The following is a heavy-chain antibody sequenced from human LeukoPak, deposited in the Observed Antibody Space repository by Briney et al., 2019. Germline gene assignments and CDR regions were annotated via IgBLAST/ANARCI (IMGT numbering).Heavy chain of an antibody. CDR3: ATVGVVVPTSMNYYYMHI. V-gene: IGHV4-59*01. J-gene: IGHJ6*03. CDR2: IYDSGNT. CDR1: AGSFPNY. Sequence: SETLSLTCTMSAGSFPNYWSWVRQPPGKEVEWIAYIYDSGNTIYNASLRSRVTASIDRSRKQISLQMRFVTAADTAVYYCATVGVVVPTSMNYYYMHICGKGTTVTVSS. D-gene: IGHD2-21*01.